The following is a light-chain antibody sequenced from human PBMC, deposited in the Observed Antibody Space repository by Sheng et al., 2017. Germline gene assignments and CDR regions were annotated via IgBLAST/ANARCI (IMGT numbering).Light chain of an antibody. CDR1: QTVSRY. CDR2: DAF. CDR3: QQRTSWPT. V-gene: IGKV3-11*01. J-gene: IGKJ4*01. Sequence: EIVLTQSPATLSLSPGERATLSCRASQTVSRYLAWYQQKPGQAPRLLIYDAFNRATGIPARFSGSGSGTDFTLTISSLEPEDFAVYYCQQRTSWPTFGGGYQGG.